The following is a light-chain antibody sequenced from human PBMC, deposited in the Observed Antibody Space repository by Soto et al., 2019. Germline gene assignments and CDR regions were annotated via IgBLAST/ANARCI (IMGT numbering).Light chain of an antibody. J-gene: IGKJ4*01. V-gene: IGKV4-1*01. CDR3: QQYYCSPLT. CDR1: QSVLYSSDNKNY. Sequence: DFVVTQSPDSLPVSLGERATINCKSSQSVLYSSDNKNYLAWYQQKPGQPPKLLIYWASTRESGVPDRFSGSGSWTDFTLTINGLQAEDVADYYCQQYYCSPLTFGGGTKVEIK. CDR2: WAS.